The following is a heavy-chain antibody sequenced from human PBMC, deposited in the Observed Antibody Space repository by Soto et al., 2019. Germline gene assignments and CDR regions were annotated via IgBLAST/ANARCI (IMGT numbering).Heavy chain of an antibody. CDR3: ARGAGNCSGGSCYFDY. J-gene: IGHJ4*02. CDR1: GGSFSGYY. CDR2: INHSGST. V-gene: IGHV4-34*01. Sequence: QVQLQQWGAGLLKPSETLSLTCAVYGGSFSGYYWSWIRQPPGKGLEWIGEINHSGSTNYNPSLKSRVTISVDTSKNQCSLKLSSVTAADTAVYYCARGAGNCSGGSCYFDYWGQGTLVTVSS. D-gene: IGHD2-15*01.